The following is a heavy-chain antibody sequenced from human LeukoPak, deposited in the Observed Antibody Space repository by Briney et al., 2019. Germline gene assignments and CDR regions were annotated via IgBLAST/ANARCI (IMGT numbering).Heavy chain of an antibody. D-gene: IGHD4-17*01. V-gene: IGHV3-21*01. Sequence: GGSLRLSCAASGFTFSPYTMNWVRQAPGKGLEWVSSISSSSSYIPYADSVKGRFTISRDNAKNSLYLQMNSLRAEDTAVYYCARGWSVTTWDYWGQGTLVTVSS. CDR1: GFTFSPYT. J-gene: IGHJ4*02. CDR2: ISSSSSYI. CDR3: ARGWSVTTWDY.